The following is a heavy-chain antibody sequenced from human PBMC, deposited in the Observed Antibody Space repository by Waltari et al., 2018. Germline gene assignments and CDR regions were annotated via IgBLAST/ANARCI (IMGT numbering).Heavy chain of an antibody. Sequence: QVQLQQWGAGLLKPSETLPLTCAVYGGSFSGYYWSWIRQPPGQGLELIGEINHSGSTNYNPSLKSRVTISVDTSKNQFSLKLSSVTAADTAVYYCASFLPHRLLQKFPYYYYGMDVWGQGTTVTVSS. V-gene: IGHV4-34*01. CDR3: ASFLPHRLLQKFPYYYYGMDV. CDR2: INHSGST. D-gene: IGHD1-26*01. J-gene: IGHJ6*02. CDR1: GGSFSGYY.